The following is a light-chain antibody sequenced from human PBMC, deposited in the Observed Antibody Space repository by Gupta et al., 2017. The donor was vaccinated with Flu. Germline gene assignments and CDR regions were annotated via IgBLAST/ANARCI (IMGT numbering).Light chain of an antibody. J-gene: IGKJ2*01. CDR3: QQYNSYPYT. Sequence: GDRVTITCRASQSISTWVAWHQQKPRKVPKLLIYKASTLEGGVPSRFSGSRSGTEFTLTINNLQPDDFATYYCQQYNSYPYTFGQGTKLEIK. V-gene: IGKV1-5*03. CDR1: QSISTW. CDR2: KAS.